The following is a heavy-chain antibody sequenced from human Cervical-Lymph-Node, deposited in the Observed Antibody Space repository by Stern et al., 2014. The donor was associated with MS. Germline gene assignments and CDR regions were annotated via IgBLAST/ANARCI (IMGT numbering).Heavy chain of an antibody. D-gene: IGHD3-22*01. J-gene: IGHJ3*01. V-gene: IGHV2-5*02. Sequence: QVTLRESGPTLVKPTQTLTLTCTFSGFSLTTSGVGVGWIRQPPGKALEWLALLYWDDDKRYSRSLKSRLTITKDTSKTQVVLTMTNMDPVDTATYYCTRVYDSSGYYYRPGAFDVWGQGTMVTVSS. CDR2: LYWDDDK. CDR1: GFSLTTSGVG. CDR3: TRVYDSSGYYYRPGAFDV.